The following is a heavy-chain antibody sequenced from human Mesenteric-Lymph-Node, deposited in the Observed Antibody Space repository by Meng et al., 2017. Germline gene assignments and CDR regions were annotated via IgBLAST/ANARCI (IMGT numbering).Heavy chain of an antibody. J-gene: IGHJ4*02. Sequence: QGHLSGAGPGLVKPSGTLSLPCDVSGGSIRNDQWWSWVRQAPGKGLEWIGEIYHSGRTNYNPSVKSRVSMSVDKSQNHFSLRLSSVTAADTAVYYCTTLYGDSISWGQGTLVTVSS. CDR2: IYHSGRT. D-gene: IGHD4-17*01. CDR1: GGSIRNDQW. CDR3: TTLYGDSIS. V-gene: IGHV4-4*02.